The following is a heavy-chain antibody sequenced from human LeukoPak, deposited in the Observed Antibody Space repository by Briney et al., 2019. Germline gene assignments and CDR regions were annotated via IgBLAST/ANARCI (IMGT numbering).Heavy chain of an antibody. D-gene: IGHD3-22*01. CDR1: GFTFSSYE. CDR3: ARDLGQYYDTSDNWFDP. J-gene: IGHJ5*02. Sequence: GGSLRLSCAASGFTFSSYEMNWVRQAPGKGLEWVSYISSSGSTIYYADSVKGRFTISRDNAKNSLYLQMNSLRAEDTAVYYCARDLGQYYDTSDNWFDPWGQGALVTVSS. V-gene: IGHV3-48*03. CDR2: ISSSGSTI.